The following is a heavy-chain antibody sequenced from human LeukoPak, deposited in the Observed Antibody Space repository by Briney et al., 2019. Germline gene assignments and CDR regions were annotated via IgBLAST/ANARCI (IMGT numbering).Heavy chain of an antibody. CDR1: GFIFSKYD. CDR2: IDRDGVT. Sequence: GGSLRLSRAASGFIFSKYDMHWVRQVTGKGLEWVSGIDRDGVTYYSGSVKGRFTSSRENAKNSLDLQMNTLRAGDTGVYYCARENLEYGDYAIDYWGQGILVIVSS. D-gene: IGHD4-17*01. CDR3: ARENLEYGDYAIDY. J-gene: IGHJ4*02. V-gene: IGHV3-13*01.